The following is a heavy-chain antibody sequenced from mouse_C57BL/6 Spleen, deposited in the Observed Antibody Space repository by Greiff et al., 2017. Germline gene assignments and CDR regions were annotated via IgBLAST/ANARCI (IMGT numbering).Heavy chain of an antibody. J-gene: IGHJ4*01. V-gene: IGHV5-17*01. CDR2: ISSGSSTI. CDR3: ARNYYGSRGYAMDY. D-gene: IGHD1-1*01. CDR1: GFTFSDSG. Sequence: EVQGVESGGGLVKPGGSLKLSCAASGFTFSDSGMHWVRQAPEKGLEWVAYISSGSSTIYYADTVKGRFTISRDNAKNTLFLQMTSLRSEDTAMYYCARNYYGSRGYAMDYWGQGTSVTVSS.